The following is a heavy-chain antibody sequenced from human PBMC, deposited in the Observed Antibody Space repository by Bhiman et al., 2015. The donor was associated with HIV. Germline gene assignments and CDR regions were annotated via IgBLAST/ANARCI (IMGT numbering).Heavy chain of an antibody. Sequence: QVQLVESGGGVVQPGRSLRLSCAASGFTFSRHAMHWVRQAPGKGLEWVAVILYHGSDKHYADSVKGRFTISRDNSKNTLYLQMISLRAEDTAVYYCARGYTYGQGRLGFDYWGQGTLVTVSS. J-gene: IGHJ4*02. CDR3: ARGYTYGQGRLGFDY. D-gene: IGHD5-18*01. V-gene: IGHV3-30*04. CDR2: ILYHGSDK. CDR1: GFTFSRHA.